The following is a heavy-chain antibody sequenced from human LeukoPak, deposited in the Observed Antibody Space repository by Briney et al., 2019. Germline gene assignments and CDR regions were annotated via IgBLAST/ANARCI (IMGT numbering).Heavy chain of an antibody. CDR1: EFNANDYY. Sequence: KAGGSLRLSCGASEFNANDYYMSWIRQAPGKGLEWISDIGGSDSIVAYAGSVEGRFTISRDIAKNSLVLQMNSLRADDTAVYYCARELVAGTFDHWGQGILVTVSS. V-gene: IGHV3-11*01. J-gene: IGHJ4*02. D-gene: IGHD1-7*01. CDR3: ARELVAGTFDH. CDR2: IGGSDSIV.